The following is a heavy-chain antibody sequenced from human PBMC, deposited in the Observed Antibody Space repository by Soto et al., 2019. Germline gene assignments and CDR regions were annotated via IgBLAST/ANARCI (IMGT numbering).Heavy chain of an antibody. CDR2: IKQDGSDK. CDR1: GFSLRGYW. CDR3: ARGGGNFDQ. Sequence: EVQLVESGGGLVQPGGSLRLTCAASGFSLRGYWMSWVRQAPGKGLEWVANIKQDGSDKRYVDSVKGRFTISRNNAENSLYLKMNSLRAEDTAVYYCARGGGNFDQWGQGTLVTVSS. J-gene: IGHJ4*02. D-gene: IGHD3-16*01. V-gene: IGHV3-7*04.